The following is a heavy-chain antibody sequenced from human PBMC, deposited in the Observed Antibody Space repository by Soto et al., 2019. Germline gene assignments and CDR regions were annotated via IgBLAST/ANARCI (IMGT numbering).Heavy chain of an antibody. Sequence: SETLSLTCTVYNGSFSGYHWSWIRQPPGKGLEWIGEINHSGGTNYNPSLKSRLTITVDTSKKQFSLKVNSVTAADTAVYYCARGRPTNYDFWSASDGYYYYGMDVWGQGTTVTVSS. CDR1: NGSFSGYH. CDR2: INHSGGT. V-gene: IGHV4-34*01. D-gene: IGHD3-3*01. J-gene: IGHJ6*02. CDR3: ARGRPTNYDFWSASDGYYYYGMDV.